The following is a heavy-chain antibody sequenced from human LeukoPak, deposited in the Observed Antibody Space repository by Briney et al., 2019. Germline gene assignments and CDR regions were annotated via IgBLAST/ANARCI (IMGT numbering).Heavy chain of an antibody. Sequence: GASVKVSCKASGGTFSSYAISWVRQAPGQGLEWTGGIIPIFGTANYVQKFQGRVTITADESTSTAYMELSSPRSEDTAVYYCSSTSPPSLRSLTGINWFDPWGQGTLVTVSS. CDR2: IIPIFGTA. J-gene: IGHJ5*02. CDR1: GGTFSSYA. D-gene: IGHD2-2*01. V-gene: IGHV1-69*13. CDR3: SSTSPPSLRSLTGINWFDP.